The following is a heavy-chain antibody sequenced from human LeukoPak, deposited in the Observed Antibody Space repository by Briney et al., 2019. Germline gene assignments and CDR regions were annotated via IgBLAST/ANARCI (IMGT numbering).Heavy chain of an antibody. CDR3: ASNTASTDC. Sequence: SETLSLTCTVSGGSISSYYWSWIRQPPGKGLEWIGYIYYSGSTYYNPSLKSRVTISVDTSKNQFSLKLSSVTAADTAVYYCASNTASTDCWGQGTLVTVSS. D-gene: IGHD2-2*02. CDR1: GGSISSYY. V-gene: IGHV4-59*08. J-gene: IGHJ4*02. CDR2: IYYSGST.